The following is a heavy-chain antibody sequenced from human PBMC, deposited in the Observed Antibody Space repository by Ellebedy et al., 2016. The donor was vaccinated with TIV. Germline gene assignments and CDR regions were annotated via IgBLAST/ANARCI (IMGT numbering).Heavy chain of an antibody. CDR1: SASISSGGYY. D-gene: IGHD6-19*01. J-gene: IGHJ4*02. CDR2: VFHSEST. V-gene: IGHV4-31*02. CDR3: ARARAVAGTFTLDY. Sequence: SXTVSSASISSGGYYWSWIRQHPGKGLEWIGYVFHSESTHYNPSLRSRVTISVDTSNNQFSPKLSAVAAADTAVYYCARARAVAGTFTLDYWGQGTLVTVSS.